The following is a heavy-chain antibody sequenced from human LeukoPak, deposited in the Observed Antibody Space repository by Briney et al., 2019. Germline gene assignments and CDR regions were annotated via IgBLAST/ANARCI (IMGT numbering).Heavy chain of an antibody. D-gene: IGHD7-27*01. CDR1: GFNFSSYG. CDR2: IWYDGSNK. V-gene: IGHV3-33*01. CDR3: ARDANWGFDAFDI. Sequence: PGGSLRLSCAASGFNFSSYGMHGVRQAPGKGLEWVAVIWYDGSNKYYADSVKGRFTISRDNSKNTLYLQMNSLRAEDTAVYYCARDANWGFDAFDIWGQGTMVTVSS. J-gene: IGHJ3*02.